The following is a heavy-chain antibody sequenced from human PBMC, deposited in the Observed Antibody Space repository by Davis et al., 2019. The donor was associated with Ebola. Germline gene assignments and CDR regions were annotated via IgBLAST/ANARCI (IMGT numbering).Heavy chain of an antibody. CDR2: ISGSGGST. D-gene: IGHD6-6*01. J-gene: IGHJ4*02. CDR1: GFTFSSYA. Sequence: GESLKISCAASGFTFSSYAMSWVRQAPGKGLEWVSTISGSGGSTYYADSVKGRFTISRDNSKNTLYLQMNSLRAEDTAVYYCAKGHYSSSSSHFDYWGQGTLVTVSS. CDR3: AKGHYSSSSSHFDY. V-gene: IGHV3-23*01.